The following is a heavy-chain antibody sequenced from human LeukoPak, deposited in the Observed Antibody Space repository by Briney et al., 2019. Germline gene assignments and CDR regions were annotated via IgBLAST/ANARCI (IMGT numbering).Heavy chain of an antibody. CDR2: YQNGNS. CDR1: GVSIRSDTYY. D-gene: IGHD6-25*01. J-gene: IGHJ6*03. Sequence: SETLSLTCIVSGVSIRSDTYYWGWIRQPPGKGLEWIGNYQNGNSYYNPSLKSRVTISEDTSGNQSSLRVTSVTAADTAVYSCARLWDSTGLYFYYYMDVWGEGTTVTVSS. CDR3: ARLWDSTGLYFYYYMDV. V-gene: IGHV4-39*01.